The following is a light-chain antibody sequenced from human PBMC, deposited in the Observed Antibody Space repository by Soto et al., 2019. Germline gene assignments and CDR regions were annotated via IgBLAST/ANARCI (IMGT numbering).Light chain of an antibody. V-gene: IGLV2-8*01. Sequence: QSVLTQPPSASGSPGQSLTISCTGTSSDVGFYNFASWYQQRPGKAPKLVIYEVTKRPSGVPDRFSGSKSGSTASLTVSGLQADDEAEYYCASYAGTKLFVFGSGTKLTVL. CDR2: EVT. CDR1: SSDVGFYNF. CDR3: ASYAGTKLFV. J-gene: IGLJ1*01.